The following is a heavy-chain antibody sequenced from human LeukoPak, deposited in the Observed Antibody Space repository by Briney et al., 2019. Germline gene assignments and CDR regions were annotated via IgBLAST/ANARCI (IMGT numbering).Heavy chain of an antibody. J-gene: IGHJ4*02. CDR3: ARHYYYDSSAPFDY. D-gene: IGHD3-22*01. Sequence: SETLSLTCIVSGGSISTYYWSWIRQPPGKGLEWIGYIYYSGSTNYNPSLKSRVTISVDTSKNQFSLKLSSATAADTAVYYCARHYYYDSSAPFDYWGQGTLVTVSP. CDR2: IYYSGST. V-gene: IGHV4-59*01. CDR1: GGSISTYY.